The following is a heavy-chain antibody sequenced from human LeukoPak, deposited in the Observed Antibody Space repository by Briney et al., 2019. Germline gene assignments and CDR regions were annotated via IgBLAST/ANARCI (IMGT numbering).Heavy chain of an antibody. J-gene: IGHJ4*02. CDR1: GGSFNDYD. D-gene: IGHD3-10*01. V-gene: IGHV4-34*01. CDR3: ARDNNYYGSGSFDY. Sequence: SETLSLTCSVYGGSFNDYDWSWVRQAPGRGLQWIGEINQSGATNCDPSLKSRVTMSVDTSKNQFSLKLSSVTAADTAVYYCARDNNYYGSGSFDYWGQGTLVTVSS. CDR2: INQSGAT.